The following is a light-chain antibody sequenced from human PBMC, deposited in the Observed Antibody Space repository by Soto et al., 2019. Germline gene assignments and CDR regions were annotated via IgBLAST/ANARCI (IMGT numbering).Light chain of an antibody. CDR1: SSDVGGYNY. V-gene: IGLV2-14*01. J-gene: IGLJ1*01. Sequence: QSALAQSASVSGSPGQSIAISCTGTSSDVGGYNYVSWYQQHPGKAPKLMLYDVAIRPSGVSDRFSGSKSGNTASLTISGLQAEDEADYYCTSYTTSSTYVFGTGTKVTVL. CDR3: TSYTTSSTYV. CDR2: DVA.